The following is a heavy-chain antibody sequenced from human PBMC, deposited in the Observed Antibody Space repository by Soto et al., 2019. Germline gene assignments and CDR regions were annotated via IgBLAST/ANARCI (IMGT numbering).Heavy chain of an antibody. V-gene: IGHV3-30*18. CDR2: ISYDGSNK. CDR1: GFTFSSYG. Sequence: QVQLVESGGGVVQPGRSLRLSCAASGFTFSSYGMHWVRQAPGKGLEWVAVISYDGSNKYYADSVKGRFTISRDNSKNXLYLQMNSLRAEDTAVYYGAKGVLGYSSSWYGFDYWGQGTLVTVSS. CDR3: AKGVLGYSSSWYGFDY. J-gene: IGHJ4*02. D-gene: IGHD6-13*01.